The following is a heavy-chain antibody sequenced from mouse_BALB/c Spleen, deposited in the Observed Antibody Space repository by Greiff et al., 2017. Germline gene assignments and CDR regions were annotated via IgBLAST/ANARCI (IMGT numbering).Heavy chain of an antibody. CDR2: ILPGSGST. V-gene: IGHV1-9*01. D-gene: IGHD1-1*01. Sequence: VQLQQSGAELMKPGASVKISCKATGYTFSSYWIEWVKQRPGHGLEWIGEILPGSGSTNYNEKFKGKATFTADTSSNTAYMQLSSLTSEDSAVYYCARGGTTVVATPDYWGQGTTLTVTS. CDR3: ARGGTTVVATPDY. J-gene: IGHJ2*01. CDR1: GYTFSSYW.